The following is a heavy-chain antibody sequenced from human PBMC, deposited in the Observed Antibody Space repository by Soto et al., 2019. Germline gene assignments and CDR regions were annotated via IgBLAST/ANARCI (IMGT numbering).Heavy chain of an antibody. CDR1: GGTFSSYA. D-gene: IGHD1-26*01. J-gene: IGHJ4*02. CDR2: IIPIFGTA. Sequence: QVQLVQSGAEVKKPGSSVKVSCKASGGTFSSYAISWVRQAPGQVLEWMGGIIPIFGTANYAQKIQGRVTITADESTSTAYMELSSLRSEDTAVYYCARDPLVGATPTMTFDYWGQGTLVTVSS. CDR3: ARDPLVGATPTMTFDY. V-gene: IGHV1-69*01.